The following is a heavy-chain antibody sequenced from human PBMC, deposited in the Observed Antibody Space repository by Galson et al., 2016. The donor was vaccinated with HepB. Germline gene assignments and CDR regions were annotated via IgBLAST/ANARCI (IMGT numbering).Heavy chain of an antibody. V-gene: IGHV3-7*03. CDR2: IKDDGSEK. CDR1: GLTFSSYW. CDR3: ARDRGGTYSNCFDY. J-gene: IGHJ4*02. D-gene: IGHD1-26*01. Sequence: SLRLSCAASGLTFSSYWMNWVRQARGKGLEWVANIKDDGSEKNYVDSVKGRFTISRDNAQHSLYLQMNSLSAQDTAVYYCARDRGGTYSNCFDYWGQRTMVTVSS.